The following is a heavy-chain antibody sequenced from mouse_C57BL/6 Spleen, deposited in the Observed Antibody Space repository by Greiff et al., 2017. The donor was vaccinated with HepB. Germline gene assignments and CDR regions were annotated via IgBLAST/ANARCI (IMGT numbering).Heavy chain of an antibody. CDR3: TRVTVVATRYFDV. V-gene: IGHV5-9-1*02. CDR2: ISSGGDYI. Sequence: EVKLVESGEGLVKPGGSLKLSCAASGFTFSSYAMSWVRQTPEKRLEWVAYISSGGDYIYYADTVKGRFTISRDNARNTLYLQMSSLKSEDTAMYYCTRVTVVATRYFDVWGTGTTVTVSS. J-gene: IGHJ1*03. D-gene: IGHD1-1*01. CDR1: GFTFSSYA.